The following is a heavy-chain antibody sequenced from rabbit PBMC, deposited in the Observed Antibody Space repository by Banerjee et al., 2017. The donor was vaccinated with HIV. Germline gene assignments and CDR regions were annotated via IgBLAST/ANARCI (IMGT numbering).Heavy chain of an antibody. CDR1: GIDFSSGYD. J-gene: IGHJ3*01. CDR2: IDTGSGSI. D-gene: IGHD4-1*01. CDR3: ARGTGSSGWGGDL. V-gene: IGHV1S40*01. Sequence: SLEESGGDLVKPGASLTLTCKASGIDFSSGYDMCWVRQAPGKGLEWIACIDTGSGSIYYASWEKGLFTISKTSSTTVTLQMTSLTAADTATYFWARGTGSSGWGGDLWGQGTLVTVS.